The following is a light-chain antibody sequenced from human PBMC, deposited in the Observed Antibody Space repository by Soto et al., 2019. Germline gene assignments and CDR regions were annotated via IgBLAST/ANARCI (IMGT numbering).Light chain of an antibody. V-gene: IGLV2-8*01. Sequence: QSALTQPPSASGSPGQSVTISCTGTSSDVSGYNYVSWYQQHPGKAPKLTIYEVNKRPSGVPDRFSGSKSGNTASLTVSGLQAEDEADYYCSSYTGSNNLVFGTGTKVTVL. CDR2: EVN. CDR1: SSDVSGYNY. CDR3: SSYTGSNNLV. J-gene: IGLJ1*01.